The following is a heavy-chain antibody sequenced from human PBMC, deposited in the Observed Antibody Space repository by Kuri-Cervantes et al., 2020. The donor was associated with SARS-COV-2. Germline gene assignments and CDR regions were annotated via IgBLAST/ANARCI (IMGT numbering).Heavy chain of an antibody. CDR2: ISGSGGST. CDR1: GFTFSSYA. Sequence: GGSLRLSCAASGFTFSSYAMSWVRQAPGKGLEWVSAISGSGGSTYYADSVKGRFTISRDNSKNTLYLQMNSLRAEDTALYYCASGNSGSYFREGGGFDYWGQGTLVTVS. CDR3: ASGNSGSYFREGGGFDY. V-gene: IGHV3-23*01. J-gene: IGHJ4*02. D-gene: IGHD1-26*01.